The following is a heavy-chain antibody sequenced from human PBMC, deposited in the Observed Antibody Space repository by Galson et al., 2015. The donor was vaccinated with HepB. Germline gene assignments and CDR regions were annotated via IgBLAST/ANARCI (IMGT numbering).Heavy chain of an antibody. V-gene: IGHV1-69*04. CDR1: GGTFSSYT. Sequence: SVKVSCKASGGTFSSYTISWVRQAPGQGLEWMGRVIPILGIANYAQKFQGRVTITADKSTSAVYMELSSLRSEDTAVYYCARDHGGSSWYPPFDYWGQGTLVTVSS. CDR2: VIPILGIA. J-gene: IGHJ4*02. CDR3: ARDHGGSSWYPPFDY. D-gene: IGHD6-13*01.